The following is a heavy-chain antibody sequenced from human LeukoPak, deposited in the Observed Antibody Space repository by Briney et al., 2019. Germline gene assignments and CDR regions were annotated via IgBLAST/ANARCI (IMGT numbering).Heavy chain of an antibody. CDR3: TRDYRGKDV. Sequence: PGGSLRLSCAASGLTFSSYAMHWVRQAPGKGLEWVAVISYDGSNKYYADSVKGRFTISRDNAKNSVYLQMDSLRVEDTAVYYCTRDYRGKDVWGRGTTVTVSS. CDR2: ISYDGSNK. D-gene: IGHD3-16*02. CDR1: GLTFSSYA. V-gene: IGHV3-30*04. J-gene: IGHJ6*02.